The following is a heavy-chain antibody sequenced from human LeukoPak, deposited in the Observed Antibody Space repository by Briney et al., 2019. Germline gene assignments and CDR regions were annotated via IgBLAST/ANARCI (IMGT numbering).Heavy chain of an antibody. Sequence: PGGSLRLSCAASGFTFSSYGMHWVRQAPGKGLEWVAVISYDGSNKYYADSVKGRFTISRDNSKNTLYLQMNSLRAEDTAVYYCAKWWGGYYSDYWGQGTLVTVSS. J-gene: IGHJ4*02. CDR3: AKWWGGYYSDY. CDR2: ISYDGSNK. CDR1: GFTFSSYG. V-gene: IGHV3-30*18. D-gene: IGHD3-3*01.